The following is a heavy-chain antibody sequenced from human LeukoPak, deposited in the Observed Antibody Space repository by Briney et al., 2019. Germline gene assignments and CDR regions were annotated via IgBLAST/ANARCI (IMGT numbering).Heavy chain of an antibody. CDR3: ASLDGYNPNYFDY. CDR2: ISYDGSNK. V-gene: IGHV3-30*04. D-gene: IGHD5-24*01. J-gene: IGHJ4*02. CDR1: GFFFSDSA. Sequence: GGSLRLSCAASGFFFSDSAMHWVRQAPGKGLEWVAVISYDGSNKYYADSVKGRFTISRDNSKNTLYLQMNSLGAEDTAVYYCASLDGYNPNYFDYWGQGTLVTVSS.